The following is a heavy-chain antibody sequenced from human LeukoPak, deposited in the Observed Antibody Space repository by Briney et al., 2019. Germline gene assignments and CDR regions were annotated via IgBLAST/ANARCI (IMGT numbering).Heavy chain of an antibody. CDR2: VSDSGST. V-gene: IGHV4-61*01. CDR1: GGSVSSGSYY. Sequence: SETLSLTCTVSGGSVSSGSYYWSWIRKRPGKGLEWIGYVSDSGSTNYNPSLKSRVTISVDTSKNQFSLKLSSVTAADTAVYYCAREGSTRPYYYYYYGMDVWGQGTTVTVSS. J-gene: IGHJ6*02. CDR3: AREGSTRPYYYYYYGMDV. D-gene: IGHD5-24*01.